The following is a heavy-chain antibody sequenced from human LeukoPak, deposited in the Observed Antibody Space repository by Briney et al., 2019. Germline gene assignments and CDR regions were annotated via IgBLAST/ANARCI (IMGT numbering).Heavy chain of an antibody. J-gene: IGHJ4*02. CDR3: ARGRRWLQSLHY. D-gene: IGHD5-24*01. Sequence: GASVKVSCKASGYTFTSYYMHWVRPAPGQGLAWMGIINPSGGSTSYAQKFQGRVTMTRDTSTSTVYMELSSLRSEDTAVYYCARGRRWLQSLHYWGQGTLVTVSS. V-gene: IGHV1-46*01. CDR2: INPSGGST. CDR1: GYTFTSYY.